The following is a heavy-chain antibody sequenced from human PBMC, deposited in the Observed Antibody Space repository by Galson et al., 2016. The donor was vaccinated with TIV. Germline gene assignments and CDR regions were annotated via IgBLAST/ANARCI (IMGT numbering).Heavy chain of an antibody. V-gene: IGHV1-69*13. J-gene: IGHJ6*02. CDR2: FIPLFGTP. CDR3: AKDRNTAMDTYHQYYGMDV. D-gene: IGHD5-18*01. CDR1: GDTFLSYP. Sequence: SVKVSCKASGDTFLSYPFNWVRQAPGQGLEWMGGFIPLFGTPNYAQKFQGRVTITADESTSTVHMELSSLRSEDTAVYYFAKDRNTAMDTYHQYYGMDVWGQGTTVTISS.